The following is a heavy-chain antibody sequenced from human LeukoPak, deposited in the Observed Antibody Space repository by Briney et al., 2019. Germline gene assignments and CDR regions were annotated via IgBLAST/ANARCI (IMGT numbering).Heavy chain of an antibody. J-gene: IGHJ4*02. V-gene: IGHV3-21*01. CDR1: GFTFSSYS. CDR2: ISSSSSYI. Sequence: GGSLRLSCAASGFTFSSYSMNWVRQAPGKGLEWVSSISSSSSYIYYADSVKGRFTISRDNAKNSLYLQMNSLRGEDTAVYYCARGFPYSSRTPSDYWGQGTLVTVSS. D-gene: IGHD6-13*01. CDR3: ARGFPYSSRTPSDY.